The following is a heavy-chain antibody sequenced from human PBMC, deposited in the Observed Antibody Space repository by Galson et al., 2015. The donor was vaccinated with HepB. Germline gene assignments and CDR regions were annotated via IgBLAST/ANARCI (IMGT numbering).Heavy chain of an antibody. CDR1: GFTFSSYS. D-gene: IGHD2-2*01. Sequence: SLRLSCAASGFTFSSYSMNWVRQAPGKGLEWVSSISSSSSYIYYADSVKGRFTISRDNAKNSLYLQMNSLRAEDTAVYYCARDTLYCSSTSCYGNFDYWGQGTLVTVSS. J-gene: IGHJ4*02. V-gene: IGHV3-21*01. CDR2: ISSSSSYI. CDR3: ARDTLYCSSTSCYGNFDY.